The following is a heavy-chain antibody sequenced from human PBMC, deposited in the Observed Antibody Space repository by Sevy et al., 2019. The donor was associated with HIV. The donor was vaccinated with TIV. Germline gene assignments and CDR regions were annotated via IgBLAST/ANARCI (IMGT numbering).Heavy chain of an antibody. CDR2: ISTSGSII. J-gene: IGHJ1*01. CDR1: GFNFSTYW. D-gene: IGHD6-13*01. CDR3: AREDGSRQYFQY. Sequence: GGSLRLSCGVFGFNFSTYWMNWVRQAPGKGLEWVSHISTSGSIIHYEDSVKGRFTISRDNAKNSLYLQMNSLRAEDTAVYYCAREDGSRQYFQYWGQGTLVTVSS. V-gene: IGHV3-48*04.